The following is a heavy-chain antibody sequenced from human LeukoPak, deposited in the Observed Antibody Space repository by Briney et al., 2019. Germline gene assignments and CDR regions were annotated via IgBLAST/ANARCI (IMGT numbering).Heavy chain of an antibody. Sequence: GGSLRLSCAAPGFTFSIYAMSWVRQAPGKGLEWVSVISGSGDDTYYADSVKGRFTISRDNSKNTLYLQMNSLRAEDTAVYYCAKRWFLDYWGQGTLVTVSS. CDR3: AKRWFLDY. V-gene: IGHV3-23*01. D-gene: IGHD4-23*01. CDR1: GFTFSIYA. J-gene: IGHJ4*02. CDR2: ISGSGDDT.